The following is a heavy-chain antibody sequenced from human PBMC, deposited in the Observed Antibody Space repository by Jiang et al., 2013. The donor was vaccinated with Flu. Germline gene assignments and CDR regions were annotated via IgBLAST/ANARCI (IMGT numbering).Heavy chain of an antibody. J-gene: IGHJ1*01. Sequence: GSGLVKPSETLSLTCTVSGGSISSYYWSWIRQPPGKGLEWIGYIYYSGSTNYNPSLKSRVTISVDTSKNQFSLKLSSVTAADTAVYYCARDRGSGWYGYFQHWGQGTLVTVSS. CDR3: ARDRGSGWYGYFQH. CDR1: GGSISSYY. V-gene: IGHV4-59*01. CDR2: IYYSGST. D-gene: IGHD6-19*01.